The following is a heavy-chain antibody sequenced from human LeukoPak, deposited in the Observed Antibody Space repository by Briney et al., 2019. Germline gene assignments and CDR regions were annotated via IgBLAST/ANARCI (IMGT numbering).Heavy chain of an antibody. CDR1: GGSITSTNY. D-gene: IGHD6-6*01. CDR3: ARRPYWYFDL. CDR2: VNLQGST. J-gene: IGHJ2*01. Sequence: KPSETLSLTCGVSGGSITSTNYWTWVRQPPGKGLEWIGEVNLQGSTNYNPSLMGRVAISVDTSENHISLQLTSVTAADTAVYYCARRPYWYFDLWGRGTLVTVSS. V-gene: IGHV4-4*02.